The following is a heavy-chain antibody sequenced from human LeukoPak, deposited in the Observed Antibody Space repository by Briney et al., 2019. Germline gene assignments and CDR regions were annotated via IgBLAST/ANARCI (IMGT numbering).Heavy chain of an antibody. V-gene: IGHV3-20*04. Sequence: PGGTLRLSCAASGFTFDDYGMSWGRQTPGKRLECVSGINWNGGRTGYADSVKGRFTISRDNAKNSLYLQMNSLRAEDTALYYCARVRGVGAGVVYYYYYMDVWGKGTTVTVSS. CDR1: GFTFDDYG. J-gene: IGHJ6*03. CDR2: INWNGGRT. CDR3: ARVRGVGAGVVYYYYYMDV. D-gene: IGHD1-26*01.